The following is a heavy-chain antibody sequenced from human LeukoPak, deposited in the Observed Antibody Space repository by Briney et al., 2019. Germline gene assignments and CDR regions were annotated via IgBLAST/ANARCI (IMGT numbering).Heavy chain of an antibody. CDR3: ARERVDIVATFDY. Sequence: SETLSLTCTVSGGSVSSGSYYWSWLLQPPGTGLEWIGYIYYSGSTNYNPSLKSRVTISVDTSKNQFSLKLSSVTAADTAVYYCARERVDIVATFDYWGQGTLVTVSS. CDR2: IYYSGST. D-gene: IGHD5-12*01. V-gene: IGHV4-61*01. J-gene: IGHJ4*02. CDR1: GGSVSSGSYY.